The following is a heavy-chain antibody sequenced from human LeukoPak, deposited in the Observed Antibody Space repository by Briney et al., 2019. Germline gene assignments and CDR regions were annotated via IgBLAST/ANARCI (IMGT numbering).Heavy chain of an antibody. Sequence: PGGSLRLSCAASGFTLGHSWMTWVRQAPGKGLEWVANINEDGSRKYYADSVRGRFTISRDNAKYSLYLQMHSLGAEDTALYWCAREGKTAYRYNWVDPWGRGTLVNVSS. J-gene: IGHJ5*02. CDR2: INEDGSRK. V-gene: IGHV3-7*01. CDR3: AREGKTAYRYNWVDP. CDR1: GFTLGHSW. D-gene: IGHD2-21*02.